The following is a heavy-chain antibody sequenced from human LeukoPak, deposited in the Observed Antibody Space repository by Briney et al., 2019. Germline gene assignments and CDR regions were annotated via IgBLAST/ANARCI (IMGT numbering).Heavy chain of an antibody. J-gene: IGHJ4*02. Sequence: GGSLRLSCAASGFTFNNYAMHWVRQAPGKGLEWVALISHDGSNKYYADSVKGRFTISRDNSKNTLYLQMNSLRGEDTAVYYCARESESYDSSGSTFAYWGQGTLVTVSS. CDR1: GFTFNNYA. D-gene: IGHD3-22*01. CDR3: ARESESYDSSGSTFAY. CDR2: ISHDGSNK. V-gene: IGHV3-30*04.